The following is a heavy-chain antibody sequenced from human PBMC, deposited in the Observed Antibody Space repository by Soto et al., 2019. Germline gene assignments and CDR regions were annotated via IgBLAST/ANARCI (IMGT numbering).Heavy chain of an antibody. CDR2: IIPIFGTA. V-gene: IGHV1-69*06. CDR1: GGTFSSYA. CDR3: ATPRGLQLWFPFDY. D-gene: IGHD5-18*01. J-gene: IGHJ4*02. Sequence: QVQLVQSGAEVKKPGSSVKVSCKASGGTFSSYAISWVRQAPGQGLEWMGGIIPIFGTANYAQKFQGRVTITADKSTSTAYMELSSLRAEDTAVYYCATPRGLQLWFPFDYWGQGTLVTVSS.